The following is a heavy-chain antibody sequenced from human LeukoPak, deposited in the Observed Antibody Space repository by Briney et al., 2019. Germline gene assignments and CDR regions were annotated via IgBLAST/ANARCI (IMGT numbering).Heavy chain of an antibody. V-gene: IGHV3-7*01. Sequence: PGGSLRLSCAASGFTFSSYWMSWVRQAPGKGLEWVANIKQDGSEKYYVDSVKGRFTISRDNAKNSLYLQKNNLRAEDTAVYYCARHGSGSYLLTFDYWGQGTLVTVSS. CDR3: ARHGSGSYLLTFDY. D-gene: IGHD3-10*01. J-gene: IGHJ4*02. CDR1: GFTFSSYW. CDR2: IKQDGSEK.